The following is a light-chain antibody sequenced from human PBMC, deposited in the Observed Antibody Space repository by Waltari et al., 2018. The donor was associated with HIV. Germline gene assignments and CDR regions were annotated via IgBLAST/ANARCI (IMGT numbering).Light chain of an antibody. V-gene: IGLV4-69*01. Sequence: QLALTQSPSASASLGASVRLTCTLTSGHSDYAIACPKPQPEKGPRFLLKLDRDGCHIKGDGVPERFSGSSSGAERYLTISSLRSEDEADYYCQTWRTGIWLCGGGTKLTVL. CDR3: QTWRTGIWL. CDR2: LDRDGCH. CDR1: SGHSDYA. J-gene: IGLJ3*02.